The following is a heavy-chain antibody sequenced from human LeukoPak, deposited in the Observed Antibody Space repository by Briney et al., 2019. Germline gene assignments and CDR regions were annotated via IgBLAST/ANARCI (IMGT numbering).Heavy chain of an antibody. Sequence: PGGSLRLSCAASGFSFSDHYMTWVRQAPGKGLEWLSYISGSGSDIDYAGSVKGRFTISRDNAKNSLYLQMNILRAEDTAVYYCARGAGRSGSDYWGQETLVTVSS. V-gene: IGHV3-11*01. D-gene: IGHD6-19*01. CDR2: ISGSGSDI. CDR1: GFSFSDHY. CDR3: ARGAGRSGSDY. J-gene: IGHJ4*02.